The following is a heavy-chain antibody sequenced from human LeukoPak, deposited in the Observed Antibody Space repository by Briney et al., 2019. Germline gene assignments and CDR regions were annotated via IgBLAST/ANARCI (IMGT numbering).Heavy chain of an antibody. CDR1: GGTFSSYA. Sequence: GSSVKVSCKASGGTFSSYAISWVRQAPGQGLEWMGRIIPILGIANYAQKFQGRVTITADKSTSTAYMELSSLRSEDTAVYYCARGSDYTPSGYYGMDVWGQGTTVTVSS. D-gene: IGHD4-4*01. J-gene: IGHJ6*02. CDR2: IIPILGIA. CDR3: ARGSDYTPSGYYGMDV. V-gene: IGHV1-69*04.